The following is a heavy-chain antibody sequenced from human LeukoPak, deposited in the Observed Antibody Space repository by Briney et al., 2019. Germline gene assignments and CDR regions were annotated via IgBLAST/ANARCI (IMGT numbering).Heavy chain of an antibody. CDR3: ATVVGTTERWFDP. J-gene: IGHJ5*02. V-gene: IGHV4-61*08. CDR2: IYYSGNT. Sequence: KTSETLSLTCTVSGASISSGGYYWSWIRQHPGKGLEWIGYIYYSGNTNYNPSLKSRVTISIDTSKNQFSLKLNSVTAADTAVYYCATVVGTTERWFDPWGQGTLVTVSS. CDR1: GASISSGGYY. D-gene: IGHD1-26*01.